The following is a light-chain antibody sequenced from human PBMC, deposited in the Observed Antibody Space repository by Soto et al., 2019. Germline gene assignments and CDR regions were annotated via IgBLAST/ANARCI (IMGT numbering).Light chain of an antibody. V-gene: IGKV1-27*01. CDR1: QDIRNF. CDR2: AAS. J-gene: IGKJ3*01. CDR3: QKYSSVPV. Sequence: DIQMTQSPTSLSESVGDRVTITCRASQDIRNFVAWYQQKPGKAPKLLIYAASTLQSGVPSRFSGSGSGTDFTLTINSLQPEDVETYSCQKYSSVPVFGPGTKVEIK.